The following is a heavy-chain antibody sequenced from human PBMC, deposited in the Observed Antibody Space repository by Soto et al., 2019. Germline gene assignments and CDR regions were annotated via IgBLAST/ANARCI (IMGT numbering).Heavy chain of an antibody. J-gene: IGHJ4*02. V-gene: IGHV5-51*01. CDR2: IYPDDSDT. CDR1: GYSFTTYW. Sequence: RGESLKISCKSSGYSFTTYWIGWVRQMPGKGLEWMGIIYPDDSDTRYSPSFQGQVTISVDKSIRTAYLQWSNLQASDTAIYYCARHRRRSTSSWCQIDYWGQGTLVTVSS. D-gene: IGHD6-13*01. CDR3: ARHRRRSTSSWCQIDY.